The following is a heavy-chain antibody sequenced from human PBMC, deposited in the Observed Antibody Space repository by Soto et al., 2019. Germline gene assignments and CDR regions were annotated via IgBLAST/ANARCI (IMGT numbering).Heavy chain of an antibody. Sequence: QVQLVQSGAEVKKPGASVKVSCKASGYTFTSYGISWVRQAPGQGLEWMGWISAYNGNTNYAQKLQGRVTMTTDTSTSTAYMELRSLRSDDTAVYYCARDRRYYDSSGGGDCEYWGHGTLVTVSS. CDR3: ARDRRYYDSSGGGDCEY. CDR2: ISAYNGNT. J-gene: IGHJ4*01. V-gene: IGHV1-18*01. D-gene: IGHD3-22*01. CDR1: GYTFTSYG.